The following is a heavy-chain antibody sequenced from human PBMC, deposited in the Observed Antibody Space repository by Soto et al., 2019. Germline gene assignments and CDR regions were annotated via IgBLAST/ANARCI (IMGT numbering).Heavy chain of an antibody. CDR2: IYPGDSDT. D-gene: IGHD2-2*01. CDR3: ARLGGYCSITKCYGGGDY. V-gene: IGHV5-51*01. CDR1: GYSFTSYW. J-gene: IGHJ4*02. Sequence: PGESLKISCKGSGYSFTSYWIGWVRQVPGKGLEWMGIIYPGDSDTRYSPSFQGQVTISADKSISTAYLQWSSLKASDTAMYYCARLGGYCSITKCYGGGDYWGQGTLVTGSS.